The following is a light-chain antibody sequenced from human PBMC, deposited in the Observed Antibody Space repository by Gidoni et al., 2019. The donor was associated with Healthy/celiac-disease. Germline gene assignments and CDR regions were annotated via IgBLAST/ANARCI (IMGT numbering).Light chain of an antibody. Sequence: AIRMTQSPSSFSASTGDRVTITCRASQGISSYLAWYQQKPGKAPKLLSYAASTLQSGVPSRFSGSGSGTDFTLTISCLQSEDFATYYCQQYYSYLWTFGQGTKVEIK. CDR1: QGISSY. V-gene: IGKV1-8*01. J-gene: IGKJ1*01. CDR3: QQYYSYLWT. CDR2: AAS.